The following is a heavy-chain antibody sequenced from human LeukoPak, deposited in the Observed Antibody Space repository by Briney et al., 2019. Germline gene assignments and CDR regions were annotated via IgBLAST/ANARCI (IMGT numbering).Heavy chain of an antibody. CDR1: GFTVSSNY. D-gene: IGHD5-12*01. J-gene: IGHJ4*02. Sequence: GGSLRLSCAASGFTVSSNYMSWVRQAPGKGLEWVSVIYYSGNTYYTDSVRGRFTISADNFKNTVYLQMNSLRAEDTAVYYCARGIIDYSGYDYWGQGTLVTVSP. CDR2: IYYSGNT. V-gene: IGHV3-66*01. CDR3: ARGIIDYSGYDY.